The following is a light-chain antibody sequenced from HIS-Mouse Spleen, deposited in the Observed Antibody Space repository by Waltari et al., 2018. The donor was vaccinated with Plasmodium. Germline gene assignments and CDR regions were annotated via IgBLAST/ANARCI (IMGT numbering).Light chain of an antibody. CDR3: AAWDDSLSGPV. CDR2: RNK. Sequence: QSVLTEPPSESGTPGQRGTISCYGSSSNIGSNYVYGYQQPPGTAPKLLIYRNKQRPAGVPDRFSGSKSGTSASLAISGLRSEDEADYYCAAWDDSLSGPVFGGGTKLTVL. J-gene: IGLJ3*02. CDR1: SSNIGSNY. V-gene: IGLV1-47*01.